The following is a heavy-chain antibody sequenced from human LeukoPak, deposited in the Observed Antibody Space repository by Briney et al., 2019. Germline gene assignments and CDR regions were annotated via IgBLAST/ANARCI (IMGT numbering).Heavy chain of an antibody. Sequence: ASVKVSCKASGYTFTSHWIQWVRQAPGQGLEWMGLINPSDGSIAYAHRFQGRVTMTRDTSASIVYMDLSSLRSEDTAVYYCAKAPRNSSTMLDYWGQGTLLTVSS. CDR2: INPSDGSI. CDR3: AKAPRNSSTMLDY. CDR1: GYTFTSHW. V-gene: IGHV1-46*01. J-gene: IGHJ4*02. D-gene: IGHD6-13*01.